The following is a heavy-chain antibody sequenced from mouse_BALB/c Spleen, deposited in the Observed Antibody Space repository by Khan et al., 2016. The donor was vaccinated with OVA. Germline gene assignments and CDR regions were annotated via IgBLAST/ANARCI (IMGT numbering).Heavy chain of an antibody. CDR1: GYTFTTYW. J-gene: IGHJ3*01. CDR2: INPYTGYT. CDR3: ARRGVYGIFAY. Sequence: QVQLQQSGAELAKPGASVKMSCKASGYTFTTYWIHWVKQSPGQGLEWIGYINPYTGYTTYNQKFKDKATLTADKSSSTAYMQLSSLTSEDSAVYYCARRGVYGIFAYWGQGTLVTVSA. D-gene: IGHD2-1*01. V-gene: IGHV1-7*01.